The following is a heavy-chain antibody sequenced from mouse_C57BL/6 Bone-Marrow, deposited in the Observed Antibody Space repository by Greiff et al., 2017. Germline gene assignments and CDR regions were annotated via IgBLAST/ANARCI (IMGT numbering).Heavy chain of an antibody. Sequence: DVMLVESGGGLVQPGGSMKLSCAASGFTFSDAWMDWVRQSPEKGLEWVAEIRNKANNHATYYAESVKGRFTISRDDSKSSVYLQMNSLRAEDTGIYYCTRGLRRVYFDYWGQGTTLTVSS. V-gene: IGHV6-6*01. CDR2: IRNKANNHAT. D-gene: IGHD2-4*01. CDR3: TRGLRRVYFDY. J-gene: IGHJ2*01. CDR1: GFTFSDAW.